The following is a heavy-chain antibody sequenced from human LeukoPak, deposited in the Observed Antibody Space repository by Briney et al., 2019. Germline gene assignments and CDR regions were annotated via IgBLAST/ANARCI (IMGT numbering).Heavy chain of an antibody. D-gene: IGHD3-16*01. CDR2: IYPGDSDA. Sequence: GESLKISCEGSGYSFSSYWIGWVRQMPGKGLEWMGIIYPGDSDARYSPSLQGQVTTSVDKSISTAYLQWSSLKASDTAMYYCARLIEGAISGWFDPWGQGTLVTVSS. CDR1: GYSFSSYW. V-gene: IGHV5-51*01. J-gene: IGHJ5*02. CDR3: ARLIEGAISGWFDP.